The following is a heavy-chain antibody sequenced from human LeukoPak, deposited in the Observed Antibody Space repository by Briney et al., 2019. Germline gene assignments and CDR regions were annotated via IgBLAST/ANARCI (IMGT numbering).Heavy chain of an antibody. Sequence: SETLSLTCTVSGDSINSYHWSWIRQPAGKGLEWIGRIHMSGSTNYNPSLRSRVAISMDNSKNPFSLKLKSVTAADTAVYYCARDDSSRDDSGGYHYWGQGTLVTVSS. D-gene: IGHD3-22*01. CDR2: IHMSGST. V-gene: IGHV4-4*07. CDR1: GDSINSYH. J-gene: IGHJ4*02. CDR3: ARDDSSRDDSGGYHY.